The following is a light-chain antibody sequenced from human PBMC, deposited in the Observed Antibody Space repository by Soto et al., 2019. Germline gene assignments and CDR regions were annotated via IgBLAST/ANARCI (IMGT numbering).Light chain of an antibody. J-gene: IGKJ2*01. CDR1: QSVSSNY. V-gene: IGKV3-20*01. Sequence: EIVLTQSPGTLSLSPGERATLSCRASQSVSSNYLAWYQQKPGQAPRLVIYGASSRATGIPDRSTGSGSGTDFTLTISRLEPEDFAVYYCQHYGSSSNTFGQGTKLEIK. CDR3: QHYGSSSNT. CDR2: GAS.